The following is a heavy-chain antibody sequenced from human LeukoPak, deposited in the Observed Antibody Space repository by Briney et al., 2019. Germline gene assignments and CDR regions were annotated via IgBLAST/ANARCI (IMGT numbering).Heavy chain of an antibody. CDR3: AKDYGSGSSMYYFDY. V-gene: IGHV3-9*01. D-gene: IGHD3-10*01. CDR1: GFTFDDYA. J-gene: IGHJ4*02. Sequence: GGSLRLSCAASGFTFDDYAMHWVRQAPGKGLEWVSGISWNSGSIGYADSVKGRFTISRDNAKNSLYLQMNSLRAEDTALYYCAKDYGSGSSMYYFDYWGQGTLVTVSS. CDR2: ISWNSGSI.